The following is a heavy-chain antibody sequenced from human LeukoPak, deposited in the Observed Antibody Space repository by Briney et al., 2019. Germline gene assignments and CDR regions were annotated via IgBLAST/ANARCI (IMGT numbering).Heavy chain of an antibody. CDR1: GFTFNSYD. Sequence: GGSLRLSCGASGFTFNSYDMTWVRQAPGKGLEWVSGIYGRGGTTYYADSVKGRFIVSRDNSKNSLSLQMNSLRAEDTAVYYCARVVGRNWYLDLWGRGTLVTVSS. CDR3: ARVVGRNWYLDL. CDR2: IYGRGGTT. D-gene: IGHD1-14*01. V-gene: IGHV3-23*01. J-gene: IGHJ2*01.